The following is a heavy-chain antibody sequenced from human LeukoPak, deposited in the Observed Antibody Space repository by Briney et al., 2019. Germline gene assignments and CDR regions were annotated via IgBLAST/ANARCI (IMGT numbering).Heavy chain of an antibody. CDR3: ARSGAIGTVDY. Sequence: GGSLRLSCAASGFTFSSYWMSWVRQAPGKGLERVANIKQDGSEKYYVDSVEGRFTISRDNANNSLYLQMNSLRAEDTAVYYCARSGAIGTVDYWGPGTLVTVSS. CDR1: GFTFSSYW. D-gene: IGHD1-1*01. J-gene: IGHJ4*02. V-gene: IGHV3-7*03. CDR2: IKQDGSEK.